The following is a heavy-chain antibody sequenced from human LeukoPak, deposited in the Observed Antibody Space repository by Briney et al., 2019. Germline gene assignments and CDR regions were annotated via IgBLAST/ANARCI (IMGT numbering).Heavy chain of an antibody. Sequence: PSETLSPTCTVSGGSISSSSYYWGWIRQPPGKGLEWIGSIYYSGSTYYNPSLKSRVTILVDTSKNQFSLKLSSVTAADTAVYYCARTSSYGGNGEAAYWGQGTLVTVSS. V-gene: IGHV4-39*07. CDR3: ARTSSYGGNGEAAY. J-gene: IGHJ4*02. CDR1: GGSISSSSYY. D-gene: IGHD4-23*01. CDR2: IYYSGST.